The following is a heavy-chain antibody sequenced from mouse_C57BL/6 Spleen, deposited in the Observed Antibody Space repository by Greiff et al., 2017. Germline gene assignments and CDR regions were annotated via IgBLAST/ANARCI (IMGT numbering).Heavy chain of an antibody. CDR2: IYPGDGDT. D-gene: IGHD1-1*01. J-gene: IGHJ2*01. CDR3: AREGTTVVPYYFDY. Sequence: QVQLQQSGAELVKPGASVKISCKASGYAFSSYWMNWVKQRPGKGLEWIGQIYPGDGDTNYNGKFKGKATLTADKSPSTAYLQLSSLTSEDSAVSVCAREGTTVVPYYFDYWGQGTTLTVSS. V-gene: IGHV1-80*01. CDR1: GYAFSSYW.